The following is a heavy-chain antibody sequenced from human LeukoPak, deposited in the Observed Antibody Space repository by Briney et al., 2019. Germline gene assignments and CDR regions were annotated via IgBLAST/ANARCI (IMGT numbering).Heavy chain of an antibody. D-gene: IGHD3-3*01. CDR2: ISYSGTT. J-gene: IGHJ4*02. V-gene: IGHV4-59*12. CDR1: GGSISTYY. Sequence: PSETLSLTCTVSGGSISTYYWSWVRQPPGKGLEWLGYISYSGTTTYSPSLESRVTISLDTSRNQFSLKLSSVTAADTAVYYCAREAFWSGYSAFDYWGQGTLVTVSS. CDR3: AREAFWSGYSAFDY.